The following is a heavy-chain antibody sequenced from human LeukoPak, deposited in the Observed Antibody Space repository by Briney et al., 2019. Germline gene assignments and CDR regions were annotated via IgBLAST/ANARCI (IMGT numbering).Heavy chain of an antibody. Sequence: GGSLRLSCAASGFTFSSYEMNWVRQAPGKGLEWVSYISSSGSTIYYADSVKGRLTISRDNAKNSPYLQMNSLRAEDTAVYYCARDSSSWRDAFDIWGQGTMVTVSS. CDR2: ISSSGSTI. CDR1: GFTFSSYE. J-gene: IGHJ3*02. CDR3: ARDSSSWRDAFDI. D-gene: IGHD6-13*01. V-gene: IGHV3-48*03.